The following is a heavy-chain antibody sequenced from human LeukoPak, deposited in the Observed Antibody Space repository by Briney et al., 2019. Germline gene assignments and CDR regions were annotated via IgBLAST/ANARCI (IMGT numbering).Heavy chain of an antibody. CDR3: ARDLPTGYGSKAY. J-gene: IGHJ4*02. Sequence: GASVKVSCKASGYTFTDYYMQWVRQAPGEGLEWMGWINRDGEAKYAPQFQGRVTITRDTSISTAYLDLRRLRSDDTAVYYCARDLPTGYGSKAYWGQGTLVTVSS. D-gene: IGHD3-10*01. V-gene: IGHV1-2*02. CDR2: INRDGEA. CDR1: GYTFTDYY.